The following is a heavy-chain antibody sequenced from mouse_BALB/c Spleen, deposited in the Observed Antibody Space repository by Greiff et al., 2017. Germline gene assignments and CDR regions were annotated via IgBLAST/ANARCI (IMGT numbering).Heavy chain of an antibody. CDR1: GYSITSDYA. J-gene: IGHJ2*01. CDR3: ARKVNWDYFDY. V-gene: IGHV3-2*02. D-gene: IGHD4-1*01. Sequence: EVKLMESGPGLVKPSQSLSLTCTVTGYSITSDYAWNWIRQFPGNKLEWMGYISYSGSTSYNPSLKSRISITRDTSKNQFFLQLNSVTTEDTATYYCARKVNWDYFDYWGQGTTLTVSS. CDR2: ISYSGST.